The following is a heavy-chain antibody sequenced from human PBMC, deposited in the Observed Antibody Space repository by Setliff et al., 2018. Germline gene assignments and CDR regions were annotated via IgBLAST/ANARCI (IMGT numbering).Heavy chain of an antibody. CDR2: IYHSGST. CDR3: ARASSGWYSAYYYYMDV. D-gene: IGHD6-19*01. Sequence: SETLSLTCTVSGGSISSSNWWTWVRQPPGKGLEWIGEIYHSGSTYYNPSLKSRVTISIDTSKNQFSLKLISVTAADTAVYYCARASSGWYSAYYYYMDVWGKGTTVTVSS. CDR1: GGSISSSNW. V-gene: IGHV4-4*02. J-gene: IGHJ6*03.